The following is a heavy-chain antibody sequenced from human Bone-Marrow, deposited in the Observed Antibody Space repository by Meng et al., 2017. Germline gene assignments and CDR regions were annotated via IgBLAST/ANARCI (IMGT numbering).Heavy chain of an antibody. CDR2: ISGSGGST. D-gene: IGHD1-1*01. CDR1: GFTFSSYG. CDR3: AKDIVQLERQDAFDI. V-gene: IGHV3-23*01. J-gene: IGHJ3*02. Sequence: GESLKISCAASGFTFSSYGMHWVRQAPGKGLEWVSAISGSGGSTYYADSVKGRFTISRDNSKNTLYLQMNSLRAEDTAVYYCAKDIVQLERQDAFDIWGQGTMVTVSS.